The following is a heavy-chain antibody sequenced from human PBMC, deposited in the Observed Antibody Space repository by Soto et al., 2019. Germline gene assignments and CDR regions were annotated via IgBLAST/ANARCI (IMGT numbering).Heavy chain of an antibody. J-gene: IGHJ3*02. CDR1: GYTLTELS. CDR2: FDPEDGET. V-gene: IGHV1-24*01. Sequence: ASVKVSCKVSGYTLTELSMHWVRQAPGKGLEWMGGFDPEDGETIYAQKFQGRVTMTEDTSTDTAYMELSSLRDEDTAVYYCATVRFGRREWELLRGDAFDIWGQGTMVTVS. D-gene: IGHD1-26*01. CDR3: ATVRFGRREWELLRGDAFDI.